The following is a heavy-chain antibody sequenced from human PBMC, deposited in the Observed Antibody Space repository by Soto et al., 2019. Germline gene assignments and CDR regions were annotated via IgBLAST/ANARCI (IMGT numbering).Heavy chain of an antibody. D-gene: IGHD1-26*01. J-gene: IGHJ4*02. CDR3: ARMSGTYYVPDY. V-gene: IGHV4-31*03. CDR2: IYHSGST. CDR1: NASITSSGYY. Sequence: QVQLQESGPRLVEASQTLSLTCTVSNASITSSGYYWSWVRQPPGKRLEWIGYIYHSGSTFSSPSLQSRLTTSVDTSKNQFALTLRSVTAADTAVYHCARMSGTYYVPDYWGQGTLVTVSS.